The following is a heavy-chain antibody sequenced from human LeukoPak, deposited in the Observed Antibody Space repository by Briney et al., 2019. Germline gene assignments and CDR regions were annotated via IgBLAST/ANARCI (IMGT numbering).Heavy chain of an antibody. J-gene: IGHJ3*02. CDR2: ISSSSSYI. V-gene: IGHV3-21*01. D-gene: IGHD3-22*01. CDR1: WFTLKSYS. CDR3: AGYASSGRRDSFDI. Sequence: PGGALRLSLAAPWFTLKSYSHNLVPPAPGEGAEWGSSISSSSSYIYYADSVKGRFTISRDNAKNSLYLQMNSLRAEDTAVYYCAGYASSGRRDSFDIWGQGAMVTVSS.